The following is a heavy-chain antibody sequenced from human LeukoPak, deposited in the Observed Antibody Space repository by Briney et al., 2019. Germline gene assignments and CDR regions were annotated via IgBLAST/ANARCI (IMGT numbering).Heavy chain of an antibody. CDR3: ARYCSSTSCRRYYYYNGMDV. Sequence: GASVEVSYKASGYTFNNYGISWVRQAPGQGLEWMGWISADNGNTNYAQKVQGRVTMTTDTSTSTAYMELRSLRSDDTAVYYCARYCSSTSCRRYYYYNGMDVWGQGTTVTVSS. CDR1: GYTFNNYG. V-gene: IGHV1-18*01. J-gene: IGHJ6*02. CDR2: ISADNGNT. D-gene: IGHD2-2*01.